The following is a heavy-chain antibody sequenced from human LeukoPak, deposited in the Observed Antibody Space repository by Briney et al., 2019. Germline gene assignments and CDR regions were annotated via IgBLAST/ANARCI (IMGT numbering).Heavy chain of an antibody. Sequence: ASVKVSCKAYGYTFTGYYMHWVRQDPGQGLEWMGWINPNSGGTNYAQKFQGRVTMTRDTSISTAYMELSRLRSDDTAVYYCARVVVDTAMADDYWGQGTLVTVSS. CDR3: ARVVVDTAMADDY. D-gene: IGHD5-18*01. J-gene: IGHJ4*02. V-gene: IGHV1-2*02. CDR2: INPNSGGT. CDR1: GYTFTGYY.